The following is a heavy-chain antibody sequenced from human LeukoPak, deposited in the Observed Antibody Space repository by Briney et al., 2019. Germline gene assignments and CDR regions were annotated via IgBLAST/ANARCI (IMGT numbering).Heavy chain of an antibody. CDR3: ARGRGDCSSTSCYDFDY. D-gene: IGHD2-2*01. J-gene: IGHJ4*02. CDR1: GGSFSGYY. CDR2: INHSGST. V-gene: IGHV4-34*01. Sequence: SETLSLTCAVYGGSFSGYYWSWIRQPPGKGLEWIGEINHSGSTNYNPSLKSRVTISVDTSKNQFSLKLSSVTAADTAVYYCARGRGDCSSTSCYDFDYWGQGILVTVSS.